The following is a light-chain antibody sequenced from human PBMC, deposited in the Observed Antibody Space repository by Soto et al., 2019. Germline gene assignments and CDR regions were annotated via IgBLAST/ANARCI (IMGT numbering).Light chain of an antibody. CDR2: GAS. Sequence: EFALTQSPGTLSLSPGERATLSCRASQTVRNNYLAWYQQRPGQAPRLLIYGASSRATGIPDRFSGSGSGTEFTLTISRLEPEDFAVYYCQQYGSSSWTFGQGTKVDIK. V-gene: IGKV3-20*01. CDR1: QTVRNNY. J-gene: IGKJ1*01. CDR3: QQYGSSSWT.